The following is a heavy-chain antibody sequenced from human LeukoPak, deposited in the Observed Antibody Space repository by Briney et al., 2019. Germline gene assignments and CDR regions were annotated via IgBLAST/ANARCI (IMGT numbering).Heavy chain of an antibody. CDR1: GFTFSSYA. J-gene: IGHJ4*02. CDR3: AKRFSYSSSWYYFDH. D-gene: IGHD6-13*01. CDR2: ISYDGSNK. Sequence: GGSLRLSCAASGFTFSSYAMHWVRQAPGKGLEWVAVISYDGSNKYYADSVKGRCTISRDNSKNTLYLQMNSLRAEDTAVYYCAKRFSYSSSWYYFDHWGQGTLVTVSS. V-gene: IGHV3-30-3*02.